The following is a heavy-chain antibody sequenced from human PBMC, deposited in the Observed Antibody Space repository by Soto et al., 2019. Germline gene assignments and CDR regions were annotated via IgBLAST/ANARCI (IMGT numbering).Heavy chain of an antibody. CDR1: GFTFSSYA. D-gene: IGHD2-2*01. CDR2: ISHDGSNK. J-gene: IGHJ4*02. CDR3: ARDRSMVVVVPGY. V-gene: IGHV3-30-3*01. Sequence: QVQLMESGGGVVQPGRSLRLSCAASGFTFSSYAMHWVRQAPGKGLEWVALISHDGSNKYYADSVKGRFTISRDNFKNILYLQMNSLRVDDTAVYYCARDRSMVVVVPGYWCQGTLVTVSS.